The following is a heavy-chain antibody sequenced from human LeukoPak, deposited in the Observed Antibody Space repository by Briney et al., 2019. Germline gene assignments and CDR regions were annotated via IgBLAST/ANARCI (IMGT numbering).Heavy chain of an antibody. CDR2: IKTKTDGGTT. Sequence: MSGGSLRLSCAASGFTFTYAWMSWVRQAPGKGLEWVGRIKTKTDGGTTDYAAPVKGRFTISRDDLKNTVYLQMNSLKTEDTAVYYCAKRPRDSEVALAAAMNWNWYFDYWGQGTLVTVSS. D-gene: IGHD2-2*01. CDR1: GFTFTYAW. J-gene: IGHJ4*02. CDR3: AKRPRDSEVALAAAMNWNWYFDY. V-gene: IGHV3-15*01.